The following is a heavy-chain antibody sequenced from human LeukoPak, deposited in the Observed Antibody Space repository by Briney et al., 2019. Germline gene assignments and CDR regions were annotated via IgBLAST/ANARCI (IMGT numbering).Heavy chain of an antibody. D-gene: IGHD2-15*01. CDR3: ARASSVCGGSCYCDY. V-gene: IGHV3-21*01. CDR1: GFTFSSYS. J-gene: IGHJ4*02. Sequence: PGGSLRLSCAASGFTFSSYSMNWVRQAPGKGLEWVSSISSSSSYIYYADSVKGRFTISRDNAKNSLYLQMNSLRAEDTAVYYCARASSVCGGSCYCDYWGQGTLVTVSS. CDR2: ISSSSSYI.